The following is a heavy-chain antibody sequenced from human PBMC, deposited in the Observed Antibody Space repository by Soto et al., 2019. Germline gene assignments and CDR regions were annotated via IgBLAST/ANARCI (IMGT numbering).Heavy chain of an antibody. CDR3: AKEAVDTAMAHADYYYYYGMDV. CDR1: GFTFSSYA. CDR2: ISGSGGST. D-gene: IGHD5-18*01. V-gene: IGHV3-23*01. Sequence: GSLILSCAASGFTFSSYAMSWVRQAPGKGLEWVSAISGSGGSTYYADSVKGRFTISRDNSKNTLYLQMNSLRAEDTAVYYCAKEAVDTAMAHADYYYYYGMDVWGQGTLVTFSS. J-gene: IGHJ6*02.